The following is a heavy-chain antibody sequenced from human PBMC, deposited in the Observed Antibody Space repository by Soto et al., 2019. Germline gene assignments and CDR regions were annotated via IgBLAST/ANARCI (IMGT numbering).Heavy chain of an antibody. V-gene: IGHV3-74*01. CDR1: GFTFSSYW. CDR3: ARVLKWEYNFDY. CDR2: INSDGSST. Sequence: EVQLVESGGGLVQPGGSLRLSCAASGFTFSSYWMHWVRQAPGKGLVWVSRINSDGSSTSYADSVKGRFTISRDNAKNRLYLQMNSLRAEDTAVYYWARVLKWEYNFDYWCQGTLVTVSS. J-gene: IGHJ4*02. D-gene: IGHD6-6*01.